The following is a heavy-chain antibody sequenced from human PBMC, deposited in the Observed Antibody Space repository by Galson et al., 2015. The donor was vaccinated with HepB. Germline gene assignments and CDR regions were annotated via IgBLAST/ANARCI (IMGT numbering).Heavy chain of an antibody. J-gene: IGHJ4*02. Sequence: SLRLSCAASGFTFSSYAMHWVRQAPGKGLEWVAVISYDGSNKYYADSVKGRFTISRDNSKNTLHLRMNSLRAEDTAVYYCARDERSYDILTGYYAHGFDYWGQGTLVTVSS. V-gene: IGHV3-30*04. CDR1: GFTFSSYA. CDR2: ISYDGSNK. D-gene: IGHD3-9*01. CDR3: ARDERSYDILTGYYAHGFDY.